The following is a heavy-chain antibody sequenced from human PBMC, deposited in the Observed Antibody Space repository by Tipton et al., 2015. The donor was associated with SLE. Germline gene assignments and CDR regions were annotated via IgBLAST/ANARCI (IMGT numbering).Heavy chain of an antibody. Sequence: TLSLTCIVSGDSINNYYWSWIRQPPGKGLEWIGYIYYSGNTFYNPSLKGRVTISIDTSETQLSLQMTSVTAADAAVYYCARHGAIVWDSSNFFAMDVWGQGTTVTVSS. CDR1: GDSINNYY. V-gene: IGHV4-59*08. D-gene: IGHD3-16*02. J-gene: IGHJ6*02. CDR3: ARHGAIVWDSSNFFAMDV. CDR2: IYYSGNT.